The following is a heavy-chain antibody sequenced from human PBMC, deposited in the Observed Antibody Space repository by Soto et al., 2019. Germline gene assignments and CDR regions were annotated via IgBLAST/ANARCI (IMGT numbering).Heavy chain of an antibody. CDR2: ISYDGDKK. Sequence: GGSLRLSCAVSGFTFSSYEMHWVRQAPGKGLEWVAIISYDGDKKYYADSVKGRFTMSRDNSKNTLLLQMNSLGAEDTAVYYCAKDSNKYSSSLRGRYFDYWGQGIGVTVSS. CDR3: AKDSNKYSSSLRGRYFDY. J-gene: IGHJ4*02. D-gene: IGHD4-4*01. V-gene: IGHV3-30-3*01. CDR1: GFTFSSYE.